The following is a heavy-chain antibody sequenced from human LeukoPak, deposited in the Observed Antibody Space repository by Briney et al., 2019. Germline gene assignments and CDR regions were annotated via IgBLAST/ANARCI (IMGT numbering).Heavy chain of an antibody. CDR3: ARYYYDSSGYYYNAFDI. J-gene: IGHJ3*02. CDR1: GGSFSGYY. Sequence: SETLSLTCAVYGGSFSGYYWSWIRQPPGKGLEWIGEINHSGSTNYNPSLKSRVTISVDTSKNQFSLKLSSVTAADTAVYYCARYYYDSSGYYYNAFDIWGQGTVVTVSS. CDR2: INHSGST. V-gene: IGHV4-34*01. D-gene: IGHD3-22*01.